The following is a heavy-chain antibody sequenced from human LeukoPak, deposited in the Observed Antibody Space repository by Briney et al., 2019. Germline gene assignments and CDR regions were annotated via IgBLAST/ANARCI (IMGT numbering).Heavy chain of an antibody. CDR1: GGSFSGYY. V-gene: IGHV4-34*01. CDR3: ARGGLYYYDSSGYYSRKRGLRFDY. CDR2: INHSGST. J-gene: IGHJ4*02. Sequence: SETLSLTCAVYGGSFSGYYWSWIRQPPGKGLEWIGEINHSGSTNYNPSLKRRVTISVDTSKNQFSLKLSSVTAADTAVYYCARGGLYYYDSSGYYSRKRGLRFDYWGQGTLVTVSS. D-gene: IGHD3-22*01.